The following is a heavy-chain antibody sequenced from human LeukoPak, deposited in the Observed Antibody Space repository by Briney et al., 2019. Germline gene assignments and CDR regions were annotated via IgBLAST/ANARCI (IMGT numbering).Heavy chain of an antibody. J-gene: IGHJ6*02. CDR1: GGTFSSYA. V-gene: IGHV1-69*13. CDR3: ARDLGIAAPPYYYYYGMDV. D-gene: IGHD6-6*01. CDR2: IIPIFGTA. Sequence: ASVKVSCKASGGTFSSYAISWVRQAPGQGLEWMGGIIPIFGTANYAQKFQGRVTITADESTSTAYMELSSLRSEDTAVYYCARDLGIAAPPYYYYYGMDVWGQGTTVTVSS.